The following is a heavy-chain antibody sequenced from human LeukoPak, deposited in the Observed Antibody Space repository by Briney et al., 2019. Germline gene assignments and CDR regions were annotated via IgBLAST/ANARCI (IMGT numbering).Heavy chain of an antibody. CDR1: GGSISSGDYY. CDR3: ARHFLGWFQH. J-gene: IGHJ1*01. CDR2: IFYSGST. Sequence: SETLSLTCTVSGGSISSGDYYWSWIRQPPGKGLEWVGYIFYSGSTYYNPSLKSRVTISVDTSKNQFSLKLSSVTAADTAVYYCARHFLGWFQHWGQGTLVTVSS. D-gene: IGHD2-15*01. V-gene: IGHV4-30-4*01.